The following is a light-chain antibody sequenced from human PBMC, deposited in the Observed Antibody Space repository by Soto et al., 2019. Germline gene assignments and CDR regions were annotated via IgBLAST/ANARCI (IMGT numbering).Light chain of an antibody. CDR2: GAS. V-gene: IGKV3-20*01. J-gene: IGKJ3*01. CDR1: QSVNSNY. Sequence: EIVLTQSPGTLSVSPGERVTLSCRASQSVNSNYLAWYQQRPGQAPRLLIFGASYRATGIPDRFSGSGSGTDLTLTISRLEPEDFAVYACQQYSSSPPEFTFGPGTKVDSK. CDR3: QQYSSSPPEFT.